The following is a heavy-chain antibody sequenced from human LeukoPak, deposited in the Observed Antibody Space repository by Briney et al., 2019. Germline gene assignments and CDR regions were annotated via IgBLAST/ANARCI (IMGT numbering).Heavy chain of an antibody. CDR2: INSDGSST. D-gene: IGHD5-18*01. Sequence: GGSLRLSCAASGFTFSSYWMHWVRQAPGKGLVWVSRINSDGSSTSYADSVKGRFTISRDNAKNTLYLQMNSLRAEDTAVHYCARAFRGYSYGYLGYWGQGTLVTVSS. J-gene: IGHJ4*02. V-gene: IGHV3-74*01. CDR3: ARAFRGYSYGYLGY. CDR1: GFTFSSYW.